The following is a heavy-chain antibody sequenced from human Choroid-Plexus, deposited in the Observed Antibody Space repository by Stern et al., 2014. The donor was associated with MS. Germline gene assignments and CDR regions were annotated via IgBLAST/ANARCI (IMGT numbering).Heavy chain of an antibody. J-gene: IGHJ4*02. CDR2: ISYDGSDK. D-gene: IGHD2-15*01. V-gene: IGHV3-30*18. CDR3: AKDRQWSTYFFDY. CDR1: GFTFSNFG. Sequence: DQLVESGGGVAQPGRPLILSCAASGFTFSNFGMHWVRQAPAKGLEWVALISYDGSDKYYADAVKGRFTIFRDNSKNTLDMHMNSLRAEDTAVYYCAKDRQWSTYFFDYWGQGSLVTVSS.